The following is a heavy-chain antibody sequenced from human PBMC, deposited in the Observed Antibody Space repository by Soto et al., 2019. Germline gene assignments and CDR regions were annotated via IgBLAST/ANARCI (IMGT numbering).Heavy chain of an antibody. J-gene: IGHJ3*02. D-gene: IGHD6-19*01. CDR3: ARSSSGPPPDAFDI. Sequence: GASVKVSCKASGYTFTSYDINWVRQATGQGLEWMGWMNPNSGNTGYAQKLQGRVTMTTDTSTSTAYMELRSLRSDDTAVYYCARSSSGPPPDAFDIWGQGTMVTVSS. CDR1: GYTFTSYD. V-gene: IGHV1-8*01. CDR2: MNPNSGNT.